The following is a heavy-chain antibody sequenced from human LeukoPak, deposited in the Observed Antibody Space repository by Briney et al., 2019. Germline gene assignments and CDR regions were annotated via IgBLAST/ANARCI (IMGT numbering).Heavy chain of an antibody. Sequence: PSETLSLTCTVSGGSISSYYWSWIRQPPGKGLEWIGYIYYSGSTNYNPSLKSRVTISVDTSKNQFSLKLSSVTAADTAVYYCARAVPTYYYDSSGYYYSYYYYGMDVWGQGTTVTVSS. J-gene: IGHJ6*02. CDR3: ARAVPTYYYDSSGYYYSYYYYGMDV. CDR2: IYYSGST. D-gene: IGHD3-22*01. CDR1: GGSISSYY. V-gene: IGHV4-59*01.